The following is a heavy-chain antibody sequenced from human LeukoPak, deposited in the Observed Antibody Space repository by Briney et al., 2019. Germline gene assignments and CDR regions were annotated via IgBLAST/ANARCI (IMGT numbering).Heavy chain of an antibody. CDR1: GFTFGDFA. J-gene: IGHJ4*02. CDR2: IRSKAYRGTT. Sequence: GGSLRLSCTASGFTFGDFAMNWARQAPGKGLEWVGFIRSKAYRGTTEYAASVKGRFTISRDDSKNIAYLQMNSLETEDTAVYFCTRSFRNISPYYYFDYWGQGTLVTVSS. CDR3: TRSFRNISPYYYFDY. D-gene: IGHD2/OR15-2a*01. V-gene: IGHV3-49*04.